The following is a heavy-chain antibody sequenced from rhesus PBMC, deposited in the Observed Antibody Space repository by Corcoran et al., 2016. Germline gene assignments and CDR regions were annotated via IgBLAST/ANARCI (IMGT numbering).Heavy chain of an antibody. V-gene: IGHV4-160*01. D-gene: IGHD2-39*02. CDR3: ARHGGYCSGDVCYTDNRFDV. CDR1: GGSISGYY. CDR2: IYGCGGKT. J-gene: IGHJ5-1*01. Sequence: QVQLQESGPGLVKPSETLSLTCAVSGGSISGYYWRWLRQPPGKGREWIGRIYGCGGKTDYNPSLKSRVTISTDTSKNQFSLKLNAVTAADTAVYYCARHGGYCSGDVCYTDNRFDVWGPGVLVTVSS.